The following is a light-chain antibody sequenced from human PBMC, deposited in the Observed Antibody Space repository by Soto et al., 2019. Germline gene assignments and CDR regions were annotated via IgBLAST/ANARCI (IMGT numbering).Light chain of an antibody. CDR1: QTISTY. CDR3: QKSSSIPYT. J-gene: IGKJ2*01. Sequence: DLQMTQSPSSLSASVGDRVTITCRASQTISTYLNWYQQIPGKAPKLLIYGASNLQNGVPSRFSGSVSGTDFTLTISSLQPEDFATYYCQKSSSIPYTFGQGTKLEIK. CDR2: GAS. V-gene: IGKV1-39*01.